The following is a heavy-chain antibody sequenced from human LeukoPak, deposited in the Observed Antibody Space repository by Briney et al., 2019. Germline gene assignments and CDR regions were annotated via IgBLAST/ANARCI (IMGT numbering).Heavy chain of an antibody. CDR3: ATQRVTMVRGVILFDY. CDR2: FDPEDGET. D-gene: IGHD3-10*01. CDR1: GYTLTELS. Sequence: ASVKVSCEVSGYTLTELSMHWVRQAPGKGLEWMGGFDPEDGETIYAQKFQGRVTMTEDTSTDTAYMELSSLRSEDTAVYYCATQRVTMVRGVILFDYWGQGTLVTVSS. J-gene: IGHJ4*02. V-gene: IGHV1-24*01.